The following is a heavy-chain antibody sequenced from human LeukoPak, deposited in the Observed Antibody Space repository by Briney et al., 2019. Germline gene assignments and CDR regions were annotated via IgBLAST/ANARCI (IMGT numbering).Heavy chain of an antibody. CDR1: GFAFSSYT. V-gene: IGHV3-30-3*01. D-gene: IGHD1-26*01. J-gene: IGHJ4*02. Sequence: GGSLSLFCAASGFAFSSYTMHWVRQTPDKGLEWVALMSYDGNNEYYADFVKGRFTISRDNSKNTLFLQMNSLKAEDTAVYYCSFVGTSTTVYWGQGTLVTVS. CDR3: SFVGTSTTVY. CDR2: MSYDGNNE.